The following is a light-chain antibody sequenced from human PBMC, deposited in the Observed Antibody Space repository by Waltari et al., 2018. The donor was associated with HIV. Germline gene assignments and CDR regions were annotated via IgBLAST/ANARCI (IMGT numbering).Light chain of an antibody. CDR1: SSDLRAYNS. Sequence: QSALTQPASVSGSPGPSITISCAGTSSDLRAYNSVSWYQHHPGKVPKVIIYEVSNRPSGVSSRFSGSISANTASLTISGLQPEDEADYFCASYISSASPEFGGGTKVTVL. CDR3: ASYISSASPE. CDR2: EVS. V-gene: IGLV2-14*01. J-gene: IGLJ3*02.